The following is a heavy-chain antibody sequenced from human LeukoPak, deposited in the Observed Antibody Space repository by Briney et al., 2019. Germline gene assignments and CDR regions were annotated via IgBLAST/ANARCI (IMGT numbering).Heavy chain of an antibody. Sequence: SGGSLRLSCAASGFTFSSYWMSWVRQAPGKGLEWVANTKQDGSEKYYVDSVKGRFTISRDNAKNSLYLQMNSLRAEDTAVYYCARLRPSRTKKRWLQLRSYYYYYYMDVWGKGTTVTVSS. V-gene: IGHV3-7*01. D-gene: IGHD5-24*01. CDR1: GFTFSSYW. CDR2: TKQDGSEK. J-gene: IGHJ6*03. CDR3: ARLRPSRTKKRWLQLRSYYYYYYMDV.